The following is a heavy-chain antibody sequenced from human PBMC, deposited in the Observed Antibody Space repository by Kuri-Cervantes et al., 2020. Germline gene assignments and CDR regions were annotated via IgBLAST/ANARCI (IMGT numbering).Heavy chain of an antibody. J-gene: IGHJ4*02. Sequence: GGSLRLSCAASGFTFSSYAMHWVWQAPGKGLEWVAVISYDGSNKYYADSVKGRFTISRDNSKNTLYLQMNSLRAEDTAVYYCARDGYGYWGQGTLVTVSS. CDR2: ISYDGSNK. D-gene: IGHD6-13*01. V-gene: IGHV3-30-3*01. CDR3: ARDGYGY. CDR1: GFTFSSYA.